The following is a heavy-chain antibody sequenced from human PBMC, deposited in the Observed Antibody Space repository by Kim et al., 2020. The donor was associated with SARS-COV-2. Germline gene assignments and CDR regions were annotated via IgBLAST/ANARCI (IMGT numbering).Heavy chain of an antibody. Sequence: GGSRRLSCAASGFTFSTYAMSWVRQAPGMGLEWVSTIYSGGSSTFYADSVKGRFTISRDNSKNTLYLQINSLRAEDTAVYYCATTTSGWIFDYWGQGTMVTVSS. V-gene: IGHV3-23*03. CDR3: ATTTSGWIFDY. CDR1: GFTFSTYA. J-gene: IGHJ4*02. D-gene: IGHD6-19*01. CDR2: IYSGGSST.